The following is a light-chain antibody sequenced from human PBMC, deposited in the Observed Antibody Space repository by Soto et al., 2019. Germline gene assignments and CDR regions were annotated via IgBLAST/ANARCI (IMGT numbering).Light chain of an antibody. J-gene: IGKJ1*01. CDR3: QQYSNQWT. Sequence: DIQMTQSPSTLSASVGDRVTITCRASQSISRWLAWYQQKPGKAPKLPIYQASNLESGVPSRFSGSGSGTEFTLTVSSLQPDDSATYYCQQYSNQWTFGQGTKVEIK. CDR1: QSISRW. V-gene: IGKV1-5*03. CDR2: QAS.